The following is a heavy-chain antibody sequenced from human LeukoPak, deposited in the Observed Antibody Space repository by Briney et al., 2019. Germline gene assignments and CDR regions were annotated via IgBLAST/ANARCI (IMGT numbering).Heavy chain of an antibody. CDR2: MNPNSGNT. V-gene: IGHV1-8*01. Sequence: GASVKVSCKASGCTFTSYDINWVRQATGQGLEWMGWMNPNSGNTGYAQKFQGRVTMTEDTSTDTAYMELSSLRSEDTAVYYCATRHLTYYYGSGSYFYFDYWGQGTLVTVSS. J-gene: IGHJ4*02. CDR3: ATRHLTYYYGSGSYFYFDY. D-gene: IGHD3-10*01. CDR1: GCTFTSYD.